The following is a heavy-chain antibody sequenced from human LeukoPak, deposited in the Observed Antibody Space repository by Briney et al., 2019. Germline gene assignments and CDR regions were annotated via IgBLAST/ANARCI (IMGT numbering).Heavy chain of an antibody. J-gene: IGHJ4*02. CDR2: IYPRDGST. CDR1: GYTFTSNY. Sequence: GASVKVSCKASGYTFTSNYIYWVRQAPGQGLEWMGMIYPRDGSTSYAQKFQGRVTVTRDTSTSTVHMKLSGLRSEDTAVYYCARDQEGFDYWGQGTLVTVSS. CDR3: ARDQEGFDY. V-gene: IGHV1-46*01.